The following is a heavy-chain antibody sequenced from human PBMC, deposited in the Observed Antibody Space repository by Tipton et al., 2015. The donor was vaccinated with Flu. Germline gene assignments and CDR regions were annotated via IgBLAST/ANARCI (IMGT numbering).Heavy chain of an antibody. CDR2: IYYSGST. V-gene: IGHV4-59*08. CDR1: GASINSNF. J-gene: IGHJ6*01. Sequence: TLSLTCTVSGASINSNFWSWVRQSPGKGLEWIGYIYYSGSTNYNPSLKSRVTISVDTSKNQFSLKLSSVTAADTAVYYCARDSAAHYGMDVWGQGTTVTVSS. D-gene: IGHD6-13*01. CDR3: ARDSAAHYGMDV.